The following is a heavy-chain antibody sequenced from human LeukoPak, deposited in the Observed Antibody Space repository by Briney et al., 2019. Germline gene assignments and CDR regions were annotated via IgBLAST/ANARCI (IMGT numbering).Heavy chain of an antibody. V-gene: IGHV3-23*01. Sequence: PGGSLRLSCAASGFTFSSYAMSWVRQAPGKGLEWVSAISGSGGSTYYADSVKGRFTISRDDPKNTLYLQMNSLRAEDTAVYYCAKDQVAATVTTFDYWGQGTLVTVSS. CDR2: ISGSGGST. D-gene: IGHD4-17*01. J-gene: IGHJ4*02. CDR3: AKDQVAATVTTFDY. CDR1: GFTFSSYA.